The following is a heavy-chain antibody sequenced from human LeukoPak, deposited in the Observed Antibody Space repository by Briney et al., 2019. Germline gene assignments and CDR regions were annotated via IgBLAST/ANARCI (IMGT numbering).Heavy chain of an antibody. J-gene: IGHJ6*03. V-gene: IGHV3-21*01. CDR3: ARGAAAGHYYYYYYMDV. CDR1: GFTFSSYS. D-gene: IGHD6-13*01. CDR2: ISSSSSYI. Sequence: GGSLRLSCAASGFTFSSYSMNWVRQAPGKGLEWVSSISSSSSYIYYADSVKGRFTISRDNAKNSLYLQMNSLRAEDTAVYYCARGAAAGHYYYYYYMDVWGKGTTVTVSS.